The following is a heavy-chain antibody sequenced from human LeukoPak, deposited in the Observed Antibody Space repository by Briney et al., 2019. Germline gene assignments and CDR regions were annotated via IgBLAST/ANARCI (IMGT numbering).Heavy chain of an antibody. Sequence: GESLRLSCAASGFTFSSYSMNWVRQAPGKGLEWVSYISSASNTIYYADSVKGRFTISRDNAKNSLYLQMNSLRAEDTAMYYCARDGWFGDNNRFDPWGQGTLVTVSS. CDR2: ISSASNTI. CDR3: ARDGWFGDNNRFDP. CDR1: GFTFSSYS. V-gene: IGHV3-48*01. J-gene: IGHJ5*02. D-gene: IGHD3-10*01.